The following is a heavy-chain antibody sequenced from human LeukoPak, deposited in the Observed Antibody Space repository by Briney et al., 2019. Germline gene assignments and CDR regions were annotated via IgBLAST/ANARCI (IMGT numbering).Heavy chain of an antibody. V-gene: IGHV4-4*02. D-gene: IGHD4-17*01. CDR3: VKNGDYFLAH. J-gene: IGHJ4*02. Sequence: PSETLSLTCDVYGDSIISIEWWSWVRQPPGKGLEWIGEIYHSGNTDYNPSLKSRVTLSVDWSRNQFSLKLNSVTAADTAVYYCVKNGDYFLAHWGQGTLVTVSS. CDR1: GDSIISIEW. CDR2: IYHSGNT.